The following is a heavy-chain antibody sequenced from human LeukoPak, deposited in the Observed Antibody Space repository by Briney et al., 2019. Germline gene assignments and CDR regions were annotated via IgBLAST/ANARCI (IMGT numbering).Heavy chain of an antibody. V-gene: IGHV3-21*01. D-gene: IGHD3-3*01. CDR1: RFTFSSYS. J-gene: IGHJ6*03. Sequence: PGGSLRLSCAASRFTFSSYSMNWVRQAPGKGLEWVSSISSSSSYIYYADSVKGRFTISRDNAKNSLYLQMNSLRAEDTAVYYCAGDRRAPYYGFRSGYIDHYYMDVWGKGTTVTVSS. CDR2: ISSSSSYI. CDR3: AGDRRAPYYGFRSGYIDHYYMDV.